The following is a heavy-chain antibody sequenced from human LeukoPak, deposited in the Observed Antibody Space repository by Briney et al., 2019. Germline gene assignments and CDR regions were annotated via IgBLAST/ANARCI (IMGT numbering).Heavy chain of an antibody. CDR2: INPNSGGT. CDR1: GYIFTDYY. Sequence: ASVKVSCKASGYIFTDYYMHWVRQAPGQELGWMGRINPNSGGTNYAQKFQGRVTMTRDTSISTAYMELSRLRSDDTAVYYCARDPPAYYDFWSGYYTGWFDPWGQGTLVTVSS. D-gene: IGHD3-3*01. J-gene: IGHJ5*02. CDR3: ARDPPAYYDFWSGYYTGWFDP. V-gene: IGHV1/OR15-1*04.